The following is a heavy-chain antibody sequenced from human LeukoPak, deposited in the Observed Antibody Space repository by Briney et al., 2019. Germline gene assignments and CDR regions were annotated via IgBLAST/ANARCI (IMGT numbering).Heavy chain of an antibody. CDR3: ARVSAINAFDI. V-gene: IGHV4-61*02. Sequence: SETLSLTCTVSGGSISSGSHHWNWIRQPAGKGLEWIGRIYTSRSTNHNPSLKSRVTISLDTSKNQFSLKLSSVTAADTAIYYCARVSAINAFDIWGQGTMVTVSS. CDR1: GGSISSGSHH. J-gene: IGHJ3*02. CDR2: IYTSRST.